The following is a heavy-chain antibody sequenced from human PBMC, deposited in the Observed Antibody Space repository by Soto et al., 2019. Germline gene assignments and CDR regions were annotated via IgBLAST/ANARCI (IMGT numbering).Heavy chain of an antibody. D-gene: IGHD1-1*01. CDR1: GLD. CDR2: INHSGST. CDR3: ARGNVLGY. J-gene: IGHJ4*02. V-gene: IGHV4-34*01. Sequence: GLDWSWIRQPPGKGLEWIGEINHSGSTNYNPSLKSRVTISVDTSKNQFSLKLSSVTAADTAVYYCARGNVLGYWGQGTLVTVSS.